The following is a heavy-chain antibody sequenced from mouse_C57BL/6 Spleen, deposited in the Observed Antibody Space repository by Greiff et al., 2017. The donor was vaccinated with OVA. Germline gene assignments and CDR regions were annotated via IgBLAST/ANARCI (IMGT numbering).Heavy chain of an antibody. CDR1: GFNIKDDY. Sequence: VQLQQSGAELVRPGASVKLSCTASGFNIKDDYMHWVKQRPEQGLEWIGWIDPENGDTEYASKFQGKATITADTSSNTAYLQLSSLTSEDTAVYYCTTHYVGYWGQGTTLTVSS. CDR3: TTHYVGY. J-gene: IGHJ2*01. CDR2: IDPENGDT. V-gene: IGHV14-4*01.